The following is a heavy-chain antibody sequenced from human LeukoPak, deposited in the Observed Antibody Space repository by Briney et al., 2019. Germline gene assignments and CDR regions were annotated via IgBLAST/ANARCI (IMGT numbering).Heavy chain of an antibody. CDR2: IFHGRSA. V-gene: IGHV4-30-2*06. D-gene: IGHD6-13*01. CDR1: GDSITSGPYS. Sequence: SQTLSLTCAVSGDSITSGPYSWNWIRQSPGKALEWIGHIFHGRSANYNPSHYSRVTMSLDMSNNQFSLSLTSVTAADTAVYFCARGRGQQLFDYWGQGILVAVSS. J-gene: IGHJ4*02. CDR3: ARGRGQQLFDY.